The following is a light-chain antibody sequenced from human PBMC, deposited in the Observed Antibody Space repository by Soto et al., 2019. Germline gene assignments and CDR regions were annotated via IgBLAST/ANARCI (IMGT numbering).Light chain of an antibody. V-gene: IGKV3-20*01. CDR3: KLFGSSPTHT. Sequence: ESVLTPSPGTLSLSPGERATLSCRASQSVDSTYLAWYQQNPGQAPRLLIYGASSSATGIPDRFSGSGSGTDFTLTISRVEPADFALYYCKLFGSSPTHTFGRWTKLELK. J-gene: IGKJ2*01. CDR2: GAS. CDR1: QSVDSTY.